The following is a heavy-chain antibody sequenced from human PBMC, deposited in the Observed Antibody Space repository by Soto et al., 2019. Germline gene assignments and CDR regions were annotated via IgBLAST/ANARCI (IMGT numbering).Heavy chain of an antibody. J-gene: IGHJ6*02. CDR2: IYSGGST. CDR1: GFTVSSNY. D-gene: IGHD6-13*01. Sequence: GGSLRLSWAASGFTVSSNYMSGVRQAPGKGLEWVSVIYSGGSTYYADSVKGRFTISRDNSKNTLYLQMNSLRAEDTAVYYCASVGGIAAAAKYYYGMDVWGQGTTVTVSS. CDR3: ASVGGIAAAAKYYYGMDV. V-gene: IGHV3-53*01.